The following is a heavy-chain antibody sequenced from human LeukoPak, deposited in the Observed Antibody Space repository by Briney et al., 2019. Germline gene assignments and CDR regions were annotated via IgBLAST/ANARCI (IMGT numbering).Heavy chain of an antibody. CDR2: VYSSGST. CDR3: ASNYYGSGSYYMFDP. J-gene: IGHJ5*02. D-gene: IGHD3-10*01. CDR1: GGSISSYY. Sequence: SETLSLTCTVSGGSISSYYWSWIRQPAGKGLECIGRVYSSGSTNYNPSLKSRVTMSIDTSKNQFSLKLSSVTAADTAVYYCASNYYGSGSYYMFDPWGQGTLVTVSS. V-gene: IGHV4-4*07.